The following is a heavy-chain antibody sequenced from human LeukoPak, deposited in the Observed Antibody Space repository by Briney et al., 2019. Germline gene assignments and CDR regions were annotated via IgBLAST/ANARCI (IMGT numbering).Heavy chain of an antibody. Sequence: PSETLSLTCIVSGGSISSGSYYGSWIRQPAGKGLEWIGRMYNRGSTNYNPSLRSRFTISVDTSKNQFSLKLSSVPAADTAVYYCARVIEYYYYMDVWGKGTTVTVSS. D-gene: IGHD5-24*01. V-gene: IGHV4-61*02. J-gene: IGHJ6*03. CDR1: GGSISSGSYY. CDR2: MYNRGST. CDR3: ARVIEYYYYMDV.